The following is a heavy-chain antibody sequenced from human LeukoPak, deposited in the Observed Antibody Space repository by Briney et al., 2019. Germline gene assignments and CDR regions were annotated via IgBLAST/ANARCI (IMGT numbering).Heavy chain of an antibody. J-gene: IGHJ6*02. CDR2: ISNSGST. CDR3: ARGRSSMDV. CDR1: GFTFSSYA. D-gene: IGHD5-24*01. V-gene: IGHV3-23*01. Sequence: GGSLRLSCAASGFTFSSYAMSWVRQAPGKGLEWVSGISNSGSTYYADSVKGRFTISRDNSKNTLYLQMNSLRAEDTAVYYCARGRSSMDVWGQGTTVTVSS.